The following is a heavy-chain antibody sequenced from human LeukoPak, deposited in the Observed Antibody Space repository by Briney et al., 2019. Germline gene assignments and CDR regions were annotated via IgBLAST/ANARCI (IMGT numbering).Heavy chain of an antibody. J-gene: IGHJ4*02. CDR3: AKGYSSSWYPWGY. CDR1: GGTFSSYA. V-gene: IGHV1-69*04. CDR2: IIPILGIA. Sequence: SVKVSCKASGGTFSSYAISWVRQAPGQGLEWMGRIIPILGIANYAQKFQGRVTITADKSTSTAYMELSSLRAEDTAVYYCAKGYSSSWYPWGYWGQGTLVTVSS. D-gene: IGHD6-13*01.